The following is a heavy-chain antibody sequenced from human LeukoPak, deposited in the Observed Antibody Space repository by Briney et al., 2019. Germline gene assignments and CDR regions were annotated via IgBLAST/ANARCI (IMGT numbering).Heavy chain of an antibody. J-gene: IGHJ4*02. D-gene: IGHD2-15*01. V-gene: IGHV1-46*01. CDR1: GYTFTSYY. CDR3: ARDRKDIVVVVAATYPDY. CDR2: INPSGGST. Sequence: ASVKVSCKASGYTFTSYYMHWVRQAPGQGLEWMGIINPSGGSTSYAQKFQGRVTMTRDTSTSTVYMELSSLRSEDTAVYYCARDRKDIVVVVAATYPDYWGQGTLVTVSS.